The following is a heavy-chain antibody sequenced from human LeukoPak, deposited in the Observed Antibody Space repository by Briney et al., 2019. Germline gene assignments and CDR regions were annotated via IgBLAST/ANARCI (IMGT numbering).Heavy chain of an antibody. CDR2: IYYSGST. CDR3: ARVGWSSRYYFDY. D-gene: IGHD6-13*01. V-gene: IGHV4-30-4*08. J-gene: IGHJ4*02. CDR1: GGSISSGDHY. Sequence: SQTLSLTCTVSGGSISSGDHYWSWIRQPPGKGLGWIGYIYYSGSTYYNPSLKSRVTISVDTSKNQFSLKLSSVTAADTAVYYCARVGWSSRYYFDYWGQGTLVTVSS.